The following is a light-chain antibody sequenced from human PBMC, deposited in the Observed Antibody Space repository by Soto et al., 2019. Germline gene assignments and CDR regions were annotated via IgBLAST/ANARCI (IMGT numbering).Light chain of an antibody. J-gene: IGKJ2*01. CDR3: QQYGVSYT. V-gene: IGKV3-20*01. CDR1: QSVSSSY. CDR2: GAS. Sequence: EIVLTQSPGTLSLSPGERATLSCRASQSVSSSYLAWYQQKPGQAPRLLIYGASSRATGIPDRFSGSGSGTHFTLTISRLEPEDFAVYYCQQYGVSYTFGQGTKLEI.